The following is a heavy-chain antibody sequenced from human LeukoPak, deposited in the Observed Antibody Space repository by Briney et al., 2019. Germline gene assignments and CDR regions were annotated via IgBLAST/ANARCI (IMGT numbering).Heavy chain of an antibody. CDR3: ARSGYGGDAFDI. D-gene: IGHD3-22*01. Sequence: ASVNVSCKASGYTFTGYYMHWVRQAPGQGLEWMGWINPNSGGTNYAQKFQGRVTMTRDTSISTAYMELSRLRSDDTAVYYCARSGYGGDAFDIWGQGTMVTVSS. CDR1: GYTFTGYY. CDR2: INPNSGGT. V-gene: IGHV1-2*02. J-gene: IGHJ3*02.